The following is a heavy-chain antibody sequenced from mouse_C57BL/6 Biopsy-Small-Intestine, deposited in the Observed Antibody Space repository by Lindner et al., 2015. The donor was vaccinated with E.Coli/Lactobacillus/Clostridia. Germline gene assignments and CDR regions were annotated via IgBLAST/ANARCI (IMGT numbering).Heavy chain of an antibody. V-gene: IGHV1-84*02. CDR1: GYTFTVLW. Sequence: SVKVSCKASGYTFTVLWYHLVATGPSDRGVEWLGWISTNNGDAKFAQTLQGRVTMTTDTSTSTAYMELRSLRSDDTAVYYCAKDRGLLITFGGILVDAFHIWGQGTMVSVSS. J-gene: IGHJ3*01. D-gene: IGHD2-4*01. CDR2: ISTNNGDA. CDR3: AKDRGLLITFGGILVDAFHI.